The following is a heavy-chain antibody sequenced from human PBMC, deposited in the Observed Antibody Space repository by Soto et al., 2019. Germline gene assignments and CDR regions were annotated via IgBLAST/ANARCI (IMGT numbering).Heavy chain of an antibody. J-gene: IGHJ3*02. CDR2: ISGSGGST. CDR3: TKEYLAYCSSTSCYWTPAPKGAFDI. D-gene: IGHD2-2*01. CDR1: GFTFSSYA. V-gene: IGHV3-23*01. Sequence: GGSLRLSCAASGFTFSSYAMSWVRQAPGKGLEWVSAISGSGGSTYYADSVKGRFTISRDNSKNTLYLQMNSLRAEDTAVYYLTKEYLAYCSSTSCYWTPAPKGAFDIWGQGTMVTVSS.